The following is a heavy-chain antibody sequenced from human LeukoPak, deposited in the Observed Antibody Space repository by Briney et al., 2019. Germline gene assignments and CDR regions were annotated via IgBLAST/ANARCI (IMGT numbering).Heavy chain of an antibody. CDR3: ARSTYYYGSGSYFPLYYYYYMDV. CDR2: INPNSGNT. Sequence: ASVKVSCKASGYRFTSYDLNWVRQATGQGLEWMGWINPNSGNTGYAQKFQGRVTITRNTPLSTAYMELSSLRSEDTAVYYCARSTYYYGSGSYFPLYYYYYMDVWGKGTTVTISS. V-gene: IGHV1-8*01. D-gene: IGHD3-10*01. J-gene: IGHJ6*03. CDR1: GYRFTSYD.